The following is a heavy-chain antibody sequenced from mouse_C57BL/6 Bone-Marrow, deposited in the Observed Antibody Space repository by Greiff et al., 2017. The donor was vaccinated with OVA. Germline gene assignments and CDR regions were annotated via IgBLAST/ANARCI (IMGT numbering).Heavy chain of an antibody. CDR2: IWSGGST. J-gene: IGHJ3*01. CDR1: GFSLTSYG. CDR3: ARKGGSWFAY. Sequence: VQLQQSGPGLVQPSQSLSITCTVSGFSLTSYGVHWVRQSPGKGLEWLGVIWSGGSTDYNAAFISRLSISKDNSKSQVFFKMNSLQADDTAIYYCARKGGSWFAYWGQGTLVTVSA. V-gene: IGHV2-2*01.